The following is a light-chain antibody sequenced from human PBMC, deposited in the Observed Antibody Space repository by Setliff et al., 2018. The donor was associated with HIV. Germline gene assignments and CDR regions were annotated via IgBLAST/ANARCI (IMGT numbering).Light chain of an antibody. J-gene: IGLJ1*01. V-gene: IGLV2-23*02. CDR1: SSDVGGYNY. CDR3: CSYAGNSALYV. Sequence: QSVLTQPASASGSPGQSITISCTGTSSDVGGYNYVSWYQQHPGKAPKLMIYDVSKRPSGVSNRFSGSKSGNTASLTISGLQAEDEADYYCCSYAGNSALYVFGTGTKVTVL. CDR2: DVS.